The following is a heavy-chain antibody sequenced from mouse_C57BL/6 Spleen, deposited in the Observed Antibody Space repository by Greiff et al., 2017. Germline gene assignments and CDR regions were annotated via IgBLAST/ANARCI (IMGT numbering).Heavy chain of an antibody. Sequence: EVKLVESGGGLVKPGGSLKLSCAASGFTFSDYGMHWVRQAPEKGLEWVAYISSGSSTIYYADTVKGRFTISRDNAKNTLFLQMTSLRSEDAAMYYCASDYSDSCALDYWGQGTSVTVSS. CDR2: ISSGSSTI. CDR3: ASDYSDSCALDY. D-gene: IGHD2-12*01. J-gene: IGHJ4*01. CDR1: GFTFSDYG. V-gene: IGHV5-17*01.